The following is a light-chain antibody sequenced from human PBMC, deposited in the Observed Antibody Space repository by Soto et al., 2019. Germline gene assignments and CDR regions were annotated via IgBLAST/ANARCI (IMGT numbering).Light chain of an antibody. Sequence: EIVLTQSASTLSLPPGERATLSCRASQSVSSYLAWYQQKPGQAPRLLIYDASNRATGIPARFSGSGSGTDFTLTISRLEPEDFALYYCQHYGGSPITFGQGTRLEIK. CDR1: QSVSSY. V-gene: IGKV3-11*01. J-gene: IGKJ5*01. CDR2: DAS. CDR3: QHYGGSPIT.